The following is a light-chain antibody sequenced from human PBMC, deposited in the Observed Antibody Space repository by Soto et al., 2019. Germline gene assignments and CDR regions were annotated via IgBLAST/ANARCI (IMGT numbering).Light chain of an antibody. CDR1: QRLSASD. Sequence: EIVLTQSPGTLSLSPGQRATLSCRASQRLSASDIAWYQQKPGQAPKFLIYGVSSRATGIPDRFSGSGSGTDFTLTISRLEPEDFATYYCQQSYSTPRTFGQGTKVDI. V-gene: IGKV3-20*01. CDR3: QQSYSTPRT. CDR2: GVS. J-gene: IGKJ1*01.